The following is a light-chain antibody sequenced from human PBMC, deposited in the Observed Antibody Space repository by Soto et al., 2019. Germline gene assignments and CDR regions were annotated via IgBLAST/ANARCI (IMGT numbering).Light chain of an antibody. Sequence: EMVLTQSPATLSLSPGERATLSCRASETIRGLLAWYQQRPGQPPRLLIYDTSNRASGIPARVSGSGSGTDFTLTIRGFEPAHLGVCYCQQRPNWPITFGQATRLHIK. V-gene: IGKV3-11*01. CDR1: ETIRGL. CDR2: DTS. CDR3: QQRPNWPIT. J-gene: IGKJ5*01.